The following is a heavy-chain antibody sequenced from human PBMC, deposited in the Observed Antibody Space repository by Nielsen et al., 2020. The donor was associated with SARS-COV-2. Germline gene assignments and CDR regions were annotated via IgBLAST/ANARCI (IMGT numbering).Heavy chain of an antibody. CDR3: ARERCSGGSCVQEYYYYYGMDV. CDR2: IIPIFGTA. V-gene: IGHV1-69*01. Sequence: WVRQAHGQGLEWMGGIIPIFGTANYAQKFQGRVTITADESTSTAYMELSSLRSEDTAVYYCARERCSGGSCVQEYYYYYGMDVWGQGTTVTVSS. J-gene: IGHJ6*02. D-gene: IGHD2-15*01.